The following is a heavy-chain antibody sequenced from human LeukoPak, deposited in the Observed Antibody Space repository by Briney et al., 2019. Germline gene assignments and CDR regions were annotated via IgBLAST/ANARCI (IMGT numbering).Heavy chain of an antibody. V-gene: IGHV3-64*01. CDR1: GFTFSNYG. CDR2: ISNNGGRT. J-gene: IGHJ3*02. Sequence: GGSLRLSCAASGFTFSNYGMHWVRQAPGKGLEYVSGISNNGGRTYYANSVKGRFTISRDNSKNTLYLQMGSLRAEDMAVYYCAKDSADAFDIWGQGTMVTVSS. CDR3: AKDSADAFDI.